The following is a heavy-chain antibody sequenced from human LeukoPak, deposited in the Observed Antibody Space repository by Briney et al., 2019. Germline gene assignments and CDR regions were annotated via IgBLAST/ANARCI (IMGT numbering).Heavy chain of an antibody. V-gene: IGHV3-23*01. CDR1: GFTFSNYV. D-gene: IGHD6-6*01. Sequence: GGSLRLSCAGSGFTFSNYVMSWVRQAPGKGLEWVSCVSGSGGRGATYYTDSVKGRFTISRDNAKNTMYLQMNSLSGEDTAIYYCAKDSIAARPYCFDYWGQGTLVTVS. J-gene: IGHJ4*02. CDR3: AKDSIAARPYCFDY. CDR2: VSGSGGRGAT.